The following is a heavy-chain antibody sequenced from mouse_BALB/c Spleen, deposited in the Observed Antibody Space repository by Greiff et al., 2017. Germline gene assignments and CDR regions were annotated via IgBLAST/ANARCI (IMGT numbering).Heavy chain of an antibody. Sequence: EVQGVESGGGLVKPGGSLKLSCAASGFTFSSYAMSWVRQTPEKRLEWVATISSGGSYTYYPDSVKGRFTISRDNAKNTLYLQMSSLRSEDTAMYYCARQEGAGNPDYWGQGTTLTVSS. CDR2: ISSGGSYT. J-gene: IGHJ2*01. V-gene: IGHV5-9-3*01. CDR3: ARQEGAGNPDY. D-gene: IGHD2-1*01. CDR1: GFTFSSYA.